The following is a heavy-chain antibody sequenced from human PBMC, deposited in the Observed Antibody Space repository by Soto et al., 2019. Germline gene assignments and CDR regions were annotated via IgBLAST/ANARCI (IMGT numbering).Heavy chain of an antibody. V-gene: IGHV2-70*11. CDR3: ARLQITTYYYYYYGMDF. Sequence: SGPTLVNPTQTLTLTCSFSAFSLSTSGMCVSWIRQPPGKALEWLARIDWDDDKYYSTSLKTRLTISKDTSKNQVALTMTNMDPVDTATDYRARLQITTYYYYYYGMDFWGQGTTVSDSS. CDR1: AFSLSTSGMC. D-gene: IGHD4-4*01. CDR2: IDWDDDK. J-gene: IGHJ6*01.